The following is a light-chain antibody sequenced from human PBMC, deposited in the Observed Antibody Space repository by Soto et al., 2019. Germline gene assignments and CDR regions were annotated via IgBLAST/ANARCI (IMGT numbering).Light chain of an antibody. CDR2: GAS. V-gene: IGKV3-20*01. Sequence: IVMTQSPATLSVSPRVRTTPSCSRSQSVGSDLAWYQQKPGQAPRLLIYGASSRATGIPDRFSGSGSGTDFTLTISRLEPEDFAVYYCQQYGSSRVTFGQGTKLDI. CDR1: QSVGSD. J-gene: IGKJ1*01. CDR3: QQYGSSRVT.